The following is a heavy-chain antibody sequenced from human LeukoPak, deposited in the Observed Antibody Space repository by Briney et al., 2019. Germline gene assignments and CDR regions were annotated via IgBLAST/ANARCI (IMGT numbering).Heavy chain of an antibody. V-gene: IGHV4-39*01. D-gene: IGHD6-25*01. J-gene: IGHJ4*02. CDR2: VHYAGST. Sequence: SETLSLTCSVSGDSISTTGYYWGWVRQPPGKGLEWIGSVHYAGSTYYNPSLRSRVSISIDTSKNEFSLRLSSVTAADTAVYYCARRFDRSGRAAFDFWGQGTLVTVSS. CDR1: GDSISTTGYY. CDR3: ARRFDRSGRAAFDF.